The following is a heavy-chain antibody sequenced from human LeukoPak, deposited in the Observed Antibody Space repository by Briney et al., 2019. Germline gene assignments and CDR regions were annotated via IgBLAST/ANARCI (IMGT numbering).Heavy chain of an antibody. CDR1: GFTFSSYA. V-gene: IGHV3-23*01. CDR2: ISGSGGST. CDR3: ARDQATMIRNGFDV. D-gene: IGHD3-10*01. J-gene: IGHJ6*02. Sequence: GGSLRLSCAASGFTFSSYAMSWVRQVPGKGLEWVSTISGSGGSTYYADFVKGRFTISRDNSKNMLFLQMNGLRVEDTAVYYCARDQATMIRNGFDVWGQGTTVTVSS.